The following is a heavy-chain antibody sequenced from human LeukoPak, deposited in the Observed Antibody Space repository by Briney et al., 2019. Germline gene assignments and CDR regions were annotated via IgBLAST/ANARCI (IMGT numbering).Heavy chain of an antibody. CDR1: GFTFSNYP. D-gene: IGHD6-13*01. Sequence: GGSLRLSCAASGFTFSNYPMNWVRQTPGEGLRWLSVISFSGDTTYYADSVRGRFTISRDNSKSTLYLQMNSLRAEDTAIYYCAKGRVTSNWSAFDCWGQGTLVTVSS. CDR2: ISFSGDTT. CDR3: AKGRVTSNWSAFDC. J-gene: IGHJ4*02. V-gene: IGHV3-23*01.